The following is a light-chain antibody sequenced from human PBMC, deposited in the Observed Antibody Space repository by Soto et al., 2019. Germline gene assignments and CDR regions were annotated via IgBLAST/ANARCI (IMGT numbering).Light chain of an antibody. Sequence: QSALTQPRSVSGSPGQSVTISCTGTSSDVGGYNYVSWHQQHPGKAPKLMIYDINKRSSGVPDRFSGSKSGNTATLTISGLQAEDEADYYCCSYAGTYSFYVFGSGTKATVL. CDR3: CSYAGTYSFYV. V-gene: IGLV2-11*01. J-gene: IGLJ1*01. CDR2: DIN. CDR1: SSDVGGYNY.